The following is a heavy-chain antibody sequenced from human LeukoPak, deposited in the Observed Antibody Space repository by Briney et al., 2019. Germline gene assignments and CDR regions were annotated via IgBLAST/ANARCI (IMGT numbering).Heavy chain of an antibody. D-gene: IGHD1-26*01. J-gene: IGHJ6*02. CDR3: AKDLGAMVIYYYYGMDV. CDR2: ISGSGGST. V-gene: IGHV3-23*01. Sequence: GGSLRLSCAASGFTFSSYAMSWVRQAPGKGLEWVSAISGSGGSTYYADSVKGRFTISRDNSKNTLYLQMNSLRAEDTAVYYRAKDLGAMVIYYYYGMDVWGQGTTVTVSS. CDR1: GFTFSSYA.